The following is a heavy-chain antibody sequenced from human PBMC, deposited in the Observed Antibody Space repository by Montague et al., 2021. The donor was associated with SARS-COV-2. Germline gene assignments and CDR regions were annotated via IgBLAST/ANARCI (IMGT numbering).Heavy chain of an antibody. CDR1: GGSISSSSYY. CDR2: IYYSGST. J-gene: IGHJ4*02. CDR3: ARPPGAPYDILTGTYRPVDDY. D-gene: IGHD3-9*01. V-gene: IGHV4-39*01. Sequence: SETLSLTCTVSGGSISSSSYYWGWLRQPPGKGLEWIGSIYYSGSTNYNPSLKSRVTISVDTSKNQFSLKLSSVTAADTAVYYCARPPGAPYDILTGTYRPVDDYWGQGTLVTVSS.